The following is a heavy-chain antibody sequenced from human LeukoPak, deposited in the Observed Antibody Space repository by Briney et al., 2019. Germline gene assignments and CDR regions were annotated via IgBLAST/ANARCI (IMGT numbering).Heavy chain of an antibody. V-gene: IGHV3-30*03. CDR2: ISWNGGEE. J-gene: IGHJ4*02. CDR1: GFTFSDYG. CDR3: AIERGYTGWLTTGH. D-gene: IGHD6-19*01. Sequence: GGSLRLSCAASGFTFSDYGMHWIRQAPVKGLEWVAVISWNGGEEHYGNSVRGRFTISRDNSRNMVYLQMNSLRAEDTAVYYCAIERGYTGWLTTGHWGQGALVTVSS.